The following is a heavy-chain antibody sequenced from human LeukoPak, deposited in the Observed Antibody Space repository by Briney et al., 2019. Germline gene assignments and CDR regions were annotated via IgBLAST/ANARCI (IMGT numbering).Heavy chain of an antibody. J-gene: IGHJ4*02. Sequence: SETLSLTCSVSGGSISSLYWSWIRQPPGKGLEWIGYIYYTGSTSYNPSLKSRVTMFVDMSKNQFSLRLSSVTAADTAVYYCARHRAYSSSSPFDYWGQGTLVTVSS. V-gene: IGHV4-59*08. CDR2: IYYTGST. D-gene: IGHD6-6*01. CDR3: ARHRAYSSSSPFDY. CDR1: GGSISSLY.